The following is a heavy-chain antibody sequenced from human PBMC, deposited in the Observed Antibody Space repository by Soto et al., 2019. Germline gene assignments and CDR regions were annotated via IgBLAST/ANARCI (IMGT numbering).Heavy chain of an antibody. CDR3: ARELAVGILEGYLGPYYYYGMDV. D-gene: IGHD3-3*01. V-gene: IGHV3-33*08. CDR1: GFALSGYG. CDR2: ISNDGTTE. J-gene: IGHJ6*02. Sequence: GGSLRLSCAASGFALSGYGMHWVRQAPGKGLEWVAAISNDGTTEAYADSVKGRITIARDKSENKLYLQMNSLRAEDTAVYYCARELAVGILEGYLGPYYYYGMDVWGQGTTGTVAS.